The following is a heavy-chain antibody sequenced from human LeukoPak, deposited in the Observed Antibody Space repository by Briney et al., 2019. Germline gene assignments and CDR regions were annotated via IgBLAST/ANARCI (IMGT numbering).Heavy chain of an antibody. CDR3: ARGGGGWLPFDY. Sequence: SSETLSLTCAVSGGSILSTNWWTWVRQPPGKGLEWIGEINHSGSTNYNPSLKSRVTISVDTSKNQFSLKLSSVTAADTAVYYCARGGGGWLPFDYWGQGTLVTVSS. CDR1: GGSILSTNW. CDR2: INHSGST. D-gene: IGHD5-24*01. J-gene: IGHJ4*02. V-gene: IGHV4-4*02.